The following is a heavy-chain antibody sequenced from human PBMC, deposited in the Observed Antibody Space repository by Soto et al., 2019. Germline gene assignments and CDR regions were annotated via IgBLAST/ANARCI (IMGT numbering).Heavy chain of an antibody. CDR3: AREAGLPEHYYYGMDV. D-gene: IGHD2-21*02. CDR2: IIPIFGTA. CDR1: GGTFSSYA. V-gene: IGHV1-69*13. J-gene: IGHJ6*02. Sequence: ASVKVSCKASGGTFSSYAISWVRQAPGQGLEWMGGIIPIFGTANYAQKFQGRVTITADESTSTAYMELSSLRSEDTAVYYCAREAGLPEHYYYGMDVWGQGTTVTVSS.